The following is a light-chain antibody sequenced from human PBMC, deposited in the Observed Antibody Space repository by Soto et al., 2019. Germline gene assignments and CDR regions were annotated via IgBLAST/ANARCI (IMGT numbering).Light chain of an antibody. J-gene: IGLJ2*01. V-gene: IGLV2-14*03. CDR3: SSYTSGSTVV. Sequence: QSVPTQPASVSGSPGQSITISCTGTSSDVSGYNYVSWYQQHPGKAPKLMISDVGNRPSGVSNRFSASKSGNTASLTISGLQAEDEADYCCSSYTSGSTVVFGGGTMLTVL. CDR1: SSDVSGYNY. CDR2: DVG.